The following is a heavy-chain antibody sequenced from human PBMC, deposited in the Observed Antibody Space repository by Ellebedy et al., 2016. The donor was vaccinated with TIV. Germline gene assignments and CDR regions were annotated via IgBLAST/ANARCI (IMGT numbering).Heavy chain of an antibody. J-gene: IGHJ5*02. CDR2: ISVDGSNR. CDR3: AREKGSSGSAGWFDP. CDR1: GITLSSSV. Sequence: GESLKISCAASGITLSSSVIHWGRQAPGKGLEWVALISVDGSNRQYPESVKGRFTISKDNSKNTVYLEMNSLRSDDTAVYYCAREKGSSGSAGWFDPWGQGTLVSVSS. D-gene: IGHD3-22*01. V-gene: IGHV3-30-3*01.